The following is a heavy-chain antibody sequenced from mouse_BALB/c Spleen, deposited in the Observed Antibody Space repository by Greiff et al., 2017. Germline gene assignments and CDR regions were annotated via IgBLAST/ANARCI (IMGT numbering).Heavy chain of an antibody. J-gene: IGHJ2*01. V-gene: IGHV5-6-4*01. CDR1: GFTFSSYT. CDR2: ISSGGSYT. D-gene: IGHD1-1*01. CDR3: TRGYYGSGVDY. Sequence: EVQGVESGGGLVKPGGSLKLSCAASGFTFSSYTMSWVRQTPEKRLEWVATISSGGSYTYYPDSVKGRFTISRDNAKNTLYLQMSSLKSEDTAMYYCTRGYYGSGVDYWGQGTTLTVSS.